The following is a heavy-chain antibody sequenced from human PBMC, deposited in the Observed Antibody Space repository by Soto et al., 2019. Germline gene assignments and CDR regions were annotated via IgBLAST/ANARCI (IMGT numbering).Heavy chain of an antibody. Sequence: GGSLRLSCAASGFTFSSYAMHWVRQAPGKGLEWVAVISYDGSNKYYADSVKGRFTISRDNSKSTLYLQMNSLRAEDTAVYYCARTIPGVTDGFDIWGQGTMVTVSS. CDR1: GFTFSSYA. D-gene: IGHD3-10*01. V-gene: IGHV3-30-3*01. CDR2: ISYDGSNK. CDR3: ARTIPGVTDGFDI. J-gene: IGHJ3*02.